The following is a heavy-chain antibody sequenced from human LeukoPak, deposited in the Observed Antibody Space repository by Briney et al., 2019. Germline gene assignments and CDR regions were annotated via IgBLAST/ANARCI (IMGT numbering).Heavy chain of an antibody. J-gene: IGHJ4*02. CDR2: ISAYNGNT. CDR1: GYTFTSYG. Sequence: ASVKVSCKASGYTFTSYGISWVRQAPGQGLQWMGWISAYNGNTNYAQKLQGRVTMTTDTSTSTAYMELRSLRSDDTAVYYCGDSYGPQAPLYYWGQGTLVTVSS. D-gene: IGHD5-18*01. CDR3: GDSYGPQAPLYY. V-gene: IGHV1-18*01.